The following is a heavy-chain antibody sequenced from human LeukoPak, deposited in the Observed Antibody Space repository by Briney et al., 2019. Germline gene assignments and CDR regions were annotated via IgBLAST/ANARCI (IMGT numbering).Heavy chain of an antibody. CDR2: LSASGGNT. CDR3: AKAYGSTGRYHFDY. D-gene: IGHD6-13*01. V-gene: IGHV3-23*01. Sequence: PGGSLRLSCAASGFTFSSYAMNWVRQGPGKGLEWVSALSASGGNTYYADSVKGRFTISRDNSKNTLYLQMNSLRAEDTAVYYCAKAYGSTGRYHFDYWGQGTLVTVSS. CDR1: GFTFSSYA. J-gene: IGHJ4*02.